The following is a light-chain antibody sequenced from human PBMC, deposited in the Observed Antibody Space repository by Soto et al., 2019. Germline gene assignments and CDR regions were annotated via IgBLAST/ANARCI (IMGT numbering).Light chain of an antibody. Sequence: DIQMTQSPSTLSASVGDRVTITCRASQSISSWLAGYQQKTGKAPKLLIYKASSLESGVTSMFSGSGSGTEFSLTISSVQPDDCATYYCQQYNSYWTFGQGTKVEVK. V-gene: IGKV1-5*03. CDR1: QSISSW. J-gene: IGKJ1*01. CDR2: KAS. CDR3: QQYNSYWT.